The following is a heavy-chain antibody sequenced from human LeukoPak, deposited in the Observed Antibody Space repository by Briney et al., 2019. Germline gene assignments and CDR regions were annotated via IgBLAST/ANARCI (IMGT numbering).Heavy chain of an antibody. Sequence: GGSLRLSCAASGFTFSNYAMSWVRQAPGKGLEWASVISGSGGSTYCADSVKGRFTISRDNSKNTLYLQMNSLRAEDTAVYYCAKDMITFGGVISYYFDYWGQGTLVTVSS. V-gene: IGHV3-23*01. J-gene: IGHJ4*02. CDR3: AKDMITFGGVISYYFDY. D-gene: IGHD3-16*02. CDR2: ISGSGGST. CDR1: GFTFSNYA.